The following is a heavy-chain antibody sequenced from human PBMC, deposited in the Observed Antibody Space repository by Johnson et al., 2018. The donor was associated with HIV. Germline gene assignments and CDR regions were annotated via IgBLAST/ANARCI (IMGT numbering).Heavy chain of an antibody. D-gene: IGHD3-10*01. J-gene: IGHJ3*02. CDR2: IYSGGST. CDR3: ARDRGLDAFDI. Sequence: VQLVESGGGLVQPGRSLRLSCAASGFTVGTKYMSWIRQAPGKGLEWVSVIYSGGSTYYADSVKGRFTISRDNSKNTVYLQMNSLRGEDTAVYYCARDRGLDAFDIWGQGTMVTVSS. CDR1: GFTVGTKY. V-gene: IGHV3-66*01.